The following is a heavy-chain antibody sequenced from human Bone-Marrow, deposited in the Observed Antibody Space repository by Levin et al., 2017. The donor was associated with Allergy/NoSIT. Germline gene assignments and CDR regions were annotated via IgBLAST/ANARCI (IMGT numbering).Heavy chain of an antibody. Sequence: GSLRLSCVVSGGSVSSDNYYWSWLRQSPGKRLEWIGYVYYNGSTHYNPSLKSRVIMSVDTSKNQVSLTLSSLTAADTAVYYCAGNLIMYCSGGNCYALDVWGQGTTVIVSS. CDR1: GGSVSSDNYY. J-gene: IGHJ6*02. CDR3: AGNLIMYCSGGNCYALDV. V-gene: IGHV4-61*01. D-gene: IGHD6-25*01. CDR2: VYYNGST.